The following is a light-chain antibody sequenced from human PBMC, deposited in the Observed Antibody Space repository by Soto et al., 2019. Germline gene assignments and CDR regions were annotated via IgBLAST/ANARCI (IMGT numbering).Light chain of an antibody. V-gene: IGLV1-51*01. Sequence: QSVLKQPPSVSAAPGQKVTISCSGSSSDIGRNYVSWYQHLPGTAPKLLIYDNDKRPSGIPDRFSGSKSGTSATLGITGLQTGDEADYYCATWDNSLSVMFGGGTKVTVL. J-gene: IGLJ3*02. CDR1: SSDIGRNY. CDR2: DND. CDR3: ATWDNSLSVM.